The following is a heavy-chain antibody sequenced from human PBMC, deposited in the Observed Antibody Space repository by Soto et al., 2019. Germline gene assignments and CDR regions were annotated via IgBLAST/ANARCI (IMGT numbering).Heavy chain of an antibody. V-gene: IGHV3-30*18. CDR2: ISYDGSNK. J-gene: IGHJ4*02. CDR3: AKDQGRYCSSISCYSYFDY. Sequence: QVQLVESGGGVVQPGRSLRLSCSPSGFTFSTYGMHWVRQAPGKGLEWVAVISYDGSNKYYAESVKGRFTISRDNSKNTLYLQMNSLRAEDTAVYYCAKDQGRYCSSISCYSYFDYWGQGTLVTVSS. D-gene: IGHD2-2*01. CDR1: GFTFSTYG.